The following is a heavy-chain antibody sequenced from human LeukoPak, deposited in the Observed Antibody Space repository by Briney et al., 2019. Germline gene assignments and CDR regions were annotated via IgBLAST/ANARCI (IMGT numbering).Heavy chain of an antibody. D-gene: IGHD3-9*01. CDR2: ISYDGSNK. V-gene: IGHV3-30*18. CDR3: AKYHLDGYLDY. Sequence: GGSLRLSCAASGFTFSSYGMHWVRQAPGKGLEWVAVISYDGSNKYYADSVKGRFTISRENSKNTLYLQMNSLRAEDTAVYYCAKYHLDGYLDYWGQGTLVTVSS. CDR1: GFTFSSYG. J-gene: IGHJ4*02.